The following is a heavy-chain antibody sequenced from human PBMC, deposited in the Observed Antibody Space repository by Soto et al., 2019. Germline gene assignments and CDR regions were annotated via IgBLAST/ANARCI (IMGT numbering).Heavy chain of an antibody. CDR2: INGDGSGT. V-gene: IGHV3-74*01. CDR1: GFTFSGSW. J-gene: IGHJ4*02. Sequence: EVQLVESGGGLVQSGGSLRLSCAASGFTFSGSWMHWVRQAPGKWLVWVSRINGDGSGTSYADFVKGRFTISRDDAKNTLFLQMNGLRAEDTAVYYCARGIFGSGTANDYWGQGTLVTVSS. D-gene: IGHD3-10*01. CDR3: ARGIFGSGTANDY.